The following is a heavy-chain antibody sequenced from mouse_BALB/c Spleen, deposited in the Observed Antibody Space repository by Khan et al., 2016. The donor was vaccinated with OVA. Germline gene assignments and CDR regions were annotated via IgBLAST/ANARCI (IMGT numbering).Heavy chain of an antibody. CDR1: GFTFSRYS. D-gene: IGHD4-1*01. J-gene: IGHJ3*01. CDR2: ISSGGDYT. CDR3: ADHLTGSCAY. V-gene: IGHV5-6*01. Sequence: EVELVASGGDLVKPGGSLKLSCAASGFTFSRYSMSWVRPTPDKRLEWVASISSGGDYTSYPDSVNGRFTISRAHAKNTLYLQMSDIKSYDTAMYYCADHLTGSCAYWGQGTLVTVSA.